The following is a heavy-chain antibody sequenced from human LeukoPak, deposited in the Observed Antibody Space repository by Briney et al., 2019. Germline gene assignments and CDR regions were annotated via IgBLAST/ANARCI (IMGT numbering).Heavy chain of an antibody. CDR1: GGSISTSNSY. D-gene: IGHD3-3*01. V-gene: IGHV4-39*01. Sequence: PSETLSLTCAVSGGSISTSNSYWGWIRRPPGKGLEWVGSIYYSGNTYYNPSLKSRVTISVDTSKNQFSLILTPVTAADTAVYYCARQTGAGLFILPGGQGTPVTVSS. CDR2: IYYSGNT. CDR3: ARQTGAGLFILP. J-gene: IGHJ4*02.